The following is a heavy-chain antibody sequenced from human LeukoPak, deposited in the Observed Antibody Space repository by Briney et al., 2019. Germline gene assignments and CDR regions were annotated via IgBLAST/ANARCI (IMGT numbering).Heavy chain of an antibody. CDR1: GYTFTSYG. D-gene: IGHD6-19*01. Sequence: ASVKVSCKASGYTFTSYGISWVRQAPGQGLEWMGWISAYNGNTNYAQKLQGRVTMTTDTSTSTAYMELRSLRSDDTAVYYCARERQWLVKGAFDIWGQGTMVTVSS. CDR2: ISAYNGNT. CDR3: ARERQWLVKGAFDI. J-gene: IGHJ3*02. V-gene: IGHV1-18*01.